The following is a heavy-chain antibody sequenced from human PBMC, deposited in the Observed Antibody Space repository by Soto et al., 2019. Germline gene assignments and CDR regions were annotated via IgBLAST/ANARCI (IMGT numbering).Heavy chain of an antibody. V-gene: IGHV1-69*06. CDR2: IIPIFGTA. CDR3: ARDSYSNFQFDP. D-gene: IGHD4-4*01. J-gene: IGHJ5*02. Sequence: GASVKVSCKASGGTFSSYAISWVRQAPGQGLEWMGGIIPIFGTANYAQKFQGRVTITADKSTSTAYMELSSLRSEDTAVYYCARDSYSNFQFDPWGQGTLVTVSS. CDR1: GGTFSSYA.